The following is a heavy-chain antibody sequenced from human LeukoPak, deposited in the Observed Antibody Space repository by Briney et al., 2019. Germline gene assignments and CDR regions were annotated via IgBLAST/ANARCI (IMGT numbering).Heavy chain of an antibody. J-gene: IGHJ3*02. Sequence: SETLSLTCTVSGGSISTNYYYWGWIRQPPGKGLEWIGIIYYSGSTFYNPSLKSRVTISVDTSTTHSSLTLDSVTAAATAVYYCTRLGRPLYCSGGSCYSHAFDIWGQGTMVTVSS. CDR1: GGSISTNYYY. CDR3: TRLGRPLYCSGGSCYSHAFDI. V-gene: IGHV4-39*02. D-gene: IGHD2-15*01. CDR2: IYYSGST.